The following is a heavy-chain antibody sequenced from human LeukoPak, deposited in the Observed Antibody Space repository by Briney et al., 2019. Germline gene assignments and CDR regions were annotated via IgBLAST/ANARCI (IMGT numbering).Heavy chain of an antibody. J-gene: IGHJ4*02. CDR2: IYYSGST. V-gene: IGHV4-39*07. CDR3: ARDWRLHARRYSGYSYGYDY. CDR1: GGSISSSSYY. D-gene: IGHD5-18*01. Sequence: PSETLSLTCTVSGGSISSSSYYWGWIRQPPGKGLEWIGSIYYSGSTYYNPSLKSRVTISVDTSKNQFSLKLSSVTAADTAVYYCARDWRLHARRYSGYSYGYDYWGQGTLVTVSS.